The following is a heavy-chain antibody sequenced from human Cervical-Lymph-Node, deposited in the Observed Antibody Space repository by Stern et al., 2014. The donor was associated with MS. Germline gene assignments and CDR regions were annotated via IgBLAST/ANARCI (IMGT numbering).Heavy chain of an antibody. J-gene: IGHJ5*02. D-gene: IGHD2-21*02. V-gene: IGHV4-30-4*01. CDR3: AVTPGTNWFDP. Sequence: QVQLQESGPGLVKPSQTLSLTCTVSGGSISRYDYYWTWIRQHPGKGLEWIGYIHYTGTSYYDPSRKSRVSLSLDTSKNQFSLKMKSVTAADTAVYYCAVTPGTNWFDPWGQGTLVTVSS. CDR2: IHYTGTS. CDR1: GGSISRYDYY.